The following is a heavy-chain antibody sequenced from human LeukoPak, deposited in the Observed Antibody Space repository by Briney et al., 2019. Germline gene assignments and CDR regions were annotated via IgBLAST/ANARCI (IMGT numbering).Heavy chain of an antibody. CDR1: GFTFSSYV. CDR3: DKGATHFDY. CDR2: ISNSGGST. V-gene: IGHV3-23*01. D-gene: IGHD1-26*01. J-gene: IGHJ4*02. Sequence: GGSLRLSCAASGFTFSSYVMSWVRQAPGKGLEWVSSISNSGGSTYYADSVKGRFTISRDNSKNTLYLQMNSLRAEDTAVYYCDKGATHFDYWGQGTLVTVSS.